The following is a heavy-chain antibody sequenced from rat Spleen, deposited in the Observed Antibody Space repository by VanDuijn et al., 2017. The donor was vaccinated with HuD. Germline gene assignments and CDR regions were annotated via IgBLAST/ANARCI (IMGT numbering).Heavy chain of an antibody. D-gene: IGHD4-3*01. V-gene: IGHV5S23*01. CDR2: ISTGGGNT. CDR1: GFTFSNYD. Sequence: EVQLVESGGGLVQPERSLKLSCAASGFTFSNYDMAWVRQAPTKGLEWIASISTGGGNTYYRDSVKGRFTISRDNAKSTLYLQMDSLRSEDTATYYCATDSADNSGYGDWGQGVMVTVSS. J-gene: IGHJ2*01. CDR3: ATDSADNSGYGD.